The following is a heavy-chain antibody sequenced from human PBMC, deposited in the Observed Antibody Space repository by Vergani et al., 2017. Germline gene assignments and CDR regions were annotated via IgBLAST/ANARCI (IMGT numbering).Heavy chain of an antibody. D-gene: IGHD2-8*01. J-gene: IGHJ5*02. CDR3: AGCITASVKSPPQPEWFDP. Sequence: EAYLVQSGGGLVNPGGSLRLFCAASGLNFHSFTMNWVRQAPGRGLEWVSSINSSPSETFYADSVKGRFTISRDNVKNLLFLQMDNLRAADPAVYFCAGCITASVKSPPQPEWFDPWVQGSLVTVSS. CDR1: GLNFHSFT. CDR2: INSSPSET. V-gene: IGHV3-21*06.